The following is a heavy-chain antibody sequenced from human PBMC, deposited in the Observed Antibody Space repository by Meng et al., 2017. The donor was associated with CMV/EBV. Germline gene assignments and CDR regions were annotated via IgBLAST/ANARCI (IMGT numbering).Heavy chain of an antibody. CDR1: GFTFSSYW. V-gene: IGHV3-74*01. D-gene: IGHD7-27*01. Sequence: GRLVEAGGGLVQPGGPLRLSSAASGFTFSSYWMHWVRQAPGKGLVWVSRINSDGSSTSYADSVKGRFTISRDNAKNTLYLQMNSLRAEDTAVYYCARDRLLGWFDPWGQGTLVTVSS. CDR3: ARDRLLGWFDP. J-gene: IGHJ5*02. CDR2: INSDGSST.